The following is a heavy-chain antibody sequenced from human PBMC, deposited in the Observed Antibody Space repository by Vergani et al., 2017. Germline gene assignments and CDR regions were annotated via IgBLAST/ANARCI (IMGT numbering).Heavy chain of an antibody. CDR3: ARAKPWLGATSAFDS. CDR1: GGSISSSSYY. D-gene: IGHD6-19*01. V-gene: IGHV4-39*07. J-gene: IGHJ3*02. CDR2: IYYSGST. Sequence: QLQLQESGPGLVKPSETLSLTCTVSGGSISSSSYYWGWIRQPPGKGLGWIGSIYYSGSTNYNPSLKSRVTISVDTSKNQFSLKLSSVTAADTAVYYCARAKPWLGATSAFDSWGQGTMVTVSS.